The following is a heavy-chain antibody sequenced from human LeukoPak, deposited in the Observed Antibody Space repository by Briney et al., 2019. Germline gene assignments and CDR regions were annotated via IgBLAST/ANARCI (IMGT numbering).Heavy chain of an antibody. Sequence: SETLPLTCTVSGGSVSSGSYYWSWIRQPPGKGLEWIGYIYYSGSTNYNPSLKSRVTISVDTSKNQFSLKLSSVTAADTAVYYCARVTGYGRSSTSHYYYYYGMDVWGKGTTVTVSS. D-gene: IGHD2-2*01. V-gene: IGHV4-61*01. CDR3: ARVTGYGRSSTSHYYYYYGMDV. J-gene: IGHJ6*04. CDR2: IYYSGST. CDR1: GGSVSSGSYY.